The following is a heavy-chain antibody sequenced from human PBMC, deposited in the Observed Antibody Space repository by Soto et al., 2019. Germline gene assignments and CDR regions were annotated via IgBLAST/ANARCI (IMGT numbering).Heavy chain of an antibody. CDR2: MNPNSGNT. D-gene: IGHD4-17*01. Sequence: QVQLVQSGAEVKKPGASVKVSCKASGYTFTSYDTNWGRQATGQGLEWMGWMNPNSGNTGYAQKFQGRVTMTRDTSVSTASMALSSLRSADTAVYYYAATTDFEYWGRGSLVIVCS. CDR3: AATTDFEY. J-gene: IGHJ4*01. CDR1: GYTFTSYD. V-gene: IGHV1-8*01.